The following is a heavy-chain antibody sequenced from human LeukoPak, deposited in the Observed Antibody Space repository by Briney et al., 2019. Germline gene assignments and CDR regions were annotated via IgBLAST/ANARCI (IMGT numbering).Heavy chain of an antibody. CDR1: GFTFGDYA. CDR3: TRDPREKKYYYGSGPPSDY. CDR2: IRSKAYGGTT. D-gene: IGHD3-10*01. V-gene: IGHV3-49*03. Sequence: PGRSLRLSCTASGFTFGDYAMSWFRQAPGKGLEWVGFIRSKAYGGTTEYAASVKGRFTISRDDSKSIAYLQMNSLKTEDTAVYYCTRDPREKKYYYGSGPPSDYWGQGTLVTVSS. J-gene: IGHJ4*02.